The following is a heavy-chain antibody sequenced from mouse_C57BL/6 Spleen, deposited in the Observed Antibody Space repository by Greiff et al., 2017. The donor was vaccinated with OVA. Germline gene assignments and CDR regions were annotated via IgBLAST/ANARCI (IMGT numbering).Heavy chain of an antibody. CDR3: ARTGYLYAMDY. D-gene: IGHD2-2*01. CDR2: ISSGSSTI. CDR1: GFTFSDYG. Sequence: EVQLVESGGGLVKPGGSLKLSCAASGFTFSDYGMHWVRQAPEKGLEWVAYISSGSSTIDYADTVKGRFTISRDNAKNTLFLQMTSLRSEDTAMYYCARTGYLYAMDYWGQGTSVTVSS. J-gene: IGHJ4*01. V-gene: IGHV5-17*01.